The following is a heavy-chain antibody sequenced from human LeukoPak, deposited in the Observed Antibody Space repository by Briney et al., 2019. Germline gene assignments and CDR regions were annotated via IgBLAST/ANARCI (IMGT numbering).Heavy chain of an antibody. CDR1: GGSFSGYY. V-gene: IGHV4-34*01. Sequence: ASETLSLTCAVYGGSFSGYYWSWIRQPPGKGLEWIGEINHSGSINYNPSLKSRVTISVDTSKNQFSLKLSSVTAADTAVYYCARVYTFRRGYYSYYGMDVWGQGTTVTVSS. D-gene: IGHD3-3*01. J-gene: IGHJ6*02. CDR2: INHSGSI. CDR3: ARVYTFRRGYYSYYGMDV.